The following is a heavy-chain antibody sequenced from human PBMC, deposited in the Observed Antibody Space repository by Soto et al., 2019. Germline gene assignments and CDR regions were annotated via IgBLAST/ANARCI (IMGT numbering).Heavy chain of an antibody. Sequence: SQTLSLTCAISGDSVSTNHAAWNWIRQSPSRGLEWLGRTYYRSKWYNDYAVSMKSRITINPDTSKNQFSLLLNSVTPDDTAVYYCAREGRWFGELSGFDYWGQGTLVTV. CDR1: GDSVSTNHAA. J-gene: IGHJ4*02. V-gene: IGHV6-1*01. CDR2: TYYRSKWYN. D-gene: IGHD3-10*01. CDR3: AREGRWFGELSGFDY.